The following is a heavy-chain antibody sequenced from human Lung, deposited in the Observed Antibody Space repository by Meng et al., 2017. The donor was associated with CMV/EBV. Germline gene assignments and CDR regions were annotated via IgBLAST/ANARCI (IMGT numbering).Heavy chain of an antibody. CDR2: INPSGSVM. Sequence: GGSXRRXCAAPGLTFSSFEMNWVRQSPGRGLEWLAYINPSGSVMEYADSVQGRFTISRDNAKNSVYVQMNNLRVEDTAVYYCATYNRYGYNAHFFDYWGQGALVTVSS. CDR1: GLTFSSFE. J-gene: IGHJ4*02. D-gene: IGHD5-12*01. CDR3: ATYNRYGYNAHFFDY. V-gene: IGHV3-48*03.